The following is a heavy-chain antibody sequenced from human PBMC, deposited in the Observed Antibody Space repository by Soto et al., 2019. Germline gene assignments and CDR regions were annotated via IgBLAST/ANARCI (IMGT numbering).Heavy chain of an antibody. CDR1: GYTLTELS. V-gene: IGHV1-24*01. CDR3: ATDQQLVQEVYYDGMDV. CDR2: FDPEDGET. D-gene: IGHD6-6*01. Sequence: ASVKVSCKVSGYTLTELSMHWVRQAPGKGLEWMGGFDPEDGETIYAQKFQGRVTMTEDTSTDTAYMELSSLRSEDTAVYYCATDQQLVQEVYYDGMDVWGQGTTVTVSS. J-gene: IGHJ6*02.